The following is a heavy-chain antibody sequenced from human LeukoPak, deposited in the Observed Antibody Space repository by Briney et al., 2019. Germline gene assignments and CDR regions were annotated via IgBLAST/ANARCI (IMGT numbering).Heavy chain of an antibody. CDR2: MNRDGSEV. D-gene: IGHD5/OR15-5a*01. CDR1: GFTFSFYW. CDR3: VRDLGFSTFDN. V-gene: IGHV3-7*01. J-gene: IGHJ4*02. Sequence: PGGSLRLSCAASGFTFSFYWMSWVRQAPGKGLEWVANMNRDGSEVNYVDSVRGRFTISRDNAKNSVYQQMNSLRAEDTAVYFCVRDLGFSTFDNWGQGTLVTVSP.